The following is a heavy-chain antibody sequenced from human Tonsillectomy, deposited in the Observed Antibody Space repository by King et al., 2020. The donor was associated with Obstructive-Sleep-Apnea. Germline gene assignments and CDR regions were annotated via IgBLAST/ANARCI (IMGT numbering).Heavy chain of an antibody. J-gene: IGHJ2*01. V-gene: IGHV3-30*04. D-gene: IGHD2-21*02. CDR3: AGDGAYCGGDCYPYWYFDL. Sequence: VQLVESGGGVVQPGRSLRLSCAASGFTFSSYAMHWVRQAPGKGLEWVAVISYDGRNKYYADAVKGRFTISRDNSKNTLYLQMNSLRAEDTAVYYCAGDGAYCGGDCYPYWYFDLWGRGTLVTVSS. CDR2: ISYDGRNK. CDR1: GFTFSSYA.